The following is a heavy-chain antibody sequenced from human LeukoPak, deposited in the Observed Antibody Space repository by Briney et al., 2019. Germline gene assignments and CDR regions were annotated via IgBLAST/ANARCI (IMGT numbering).Heavy chain of an antibody. V-gene: IGHV3-33*01. Sequence: PGGSLRLSCAASGFTFSSYGMHWVRQAPGKGLEWVAVIWYDGSNKYYADSVKGRFTISRDNSKNTLYLQMNSLRAEDTAVYYCVRDHRNRGGYFDYWGQGTLVTVSS. CDR2: IWYDGSNK. CDR3: VRDHRNRGGYFDY. CDR1: GFTFSSYG. D-gene: IGHD1-14*01. J-gene: IGHJ4*02.